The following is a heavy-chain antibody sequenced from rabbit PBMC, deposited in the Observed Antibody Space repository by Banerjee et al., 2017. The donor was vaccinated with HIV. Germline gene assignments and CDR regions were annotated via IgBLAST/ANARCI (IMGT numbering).Heavy chain of an antibody. CDR2: IDPSSGSA. Sequence: QEQLVESGGGLVKPGGTLTLTCKASGIAISSYWMSWVRQAPGKGLEWIGYIDPSSGSAYYASWVISRFTISKTSSTTVTLQMTSLTAADTATYFCARNRDLWGPGTLVTVS. CDR1: GIAISSYW. CDR3: ARNRDL. V-gene: IGHV1S45*01. J-gene: IGHJ6*01.